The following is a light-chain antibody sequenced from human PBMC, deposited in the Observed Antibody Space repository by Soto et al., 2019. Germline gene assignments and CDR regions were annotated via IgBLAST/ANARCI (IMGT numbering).Light chain of an antibody. CDR2: GTS. CDR1: QSVSSRY. J-gene: IGKJ3*01. V-gene: IGKV3-20*01. CDR3: QQYGSSHFT. Sequence: DIVLTQSPGTLSLSPGDRVTLSCRASQSVSSRYLSWYQQKPGQAPRLLIYGTSIRASGVPERFSGGGSGTDFTLTISRQEPEDFALYYCQQYGSSHFTFGPGTKVDFK.